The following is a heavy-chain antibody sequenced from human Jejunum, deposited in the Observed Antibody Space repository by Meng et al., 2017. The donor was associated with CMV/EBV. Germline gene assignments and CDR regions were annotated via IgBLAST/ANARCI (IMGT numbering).Heavy chain of an antibody. CDR3: AASSSSWYQNWFDP. J-gene: IGHJ5*02. Sequence: GQAGAEVKKPGDSVRGSWQGLGYPFTCYGISWVRQAPGQGLEWMGWISAYNGNTNYAQKLQGRVTMTKDTSTGTADMELRSLRSNDTAVYYCAASSSSWYQNWFDPWGQGTLVTVSS. CDR2: ISAYNGNT. V-gene: IGHV1-18*01. D-gene: IGHD6-13*01. CDR1: GYPFTCYG.